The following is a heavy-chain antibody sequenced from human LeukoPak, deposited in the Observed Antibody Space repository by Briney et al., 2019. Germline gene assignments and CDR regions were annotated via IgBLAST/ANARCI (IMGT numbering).Heavy chain of an antibody. D-gene: IGHD1-14*01. J-gene: IGHJ3*02. V-gene: IGHV3-74*01. CDR2: VRSDGGST. Sequence: PGGSLRLSCAASEFTLSSYWRHWVRQALGEGVVWVSRVRSDGGSTSYADSVKGRFTISRDNAKNTLYLQMNSLRAEDTAVYYCTRDGASRNEFDIWGQGTMVTVSS. CDR1: EFTLSSYW. CDR3: TRDGASRNEFDI.